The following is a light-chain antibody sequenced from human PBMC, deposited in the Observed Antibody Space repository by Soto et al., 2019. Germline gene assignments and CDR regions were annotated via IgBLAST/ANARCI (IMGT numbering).Light chain of an antibody. CDR3: QERNHWP. Sequence: EIVLTQSTATLSLSPGERATLSCRASQSVCSYLAWYQQQPGQAPRLLIDDASNRATGIPARFSGSGCGTEFTLTISSLEPADLAVYFYQERNHWPFGGGNKVEIK. CDR2: DAS. J-gene: IGKJ4*01. V-gene: IGKV3-11*01. CDR1: QSVCSY.